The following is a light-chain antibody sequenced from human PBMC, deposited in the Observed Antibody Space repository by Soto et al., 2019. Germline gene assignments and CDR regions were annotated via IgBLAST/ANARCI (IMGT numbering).Light chain of an antibody. CDR3: QQFGFSAYT. V-gene: IGKV3-20*01. J-gene: IGKJ2*01. CDR1: QSVSRDF. CDR2: GAS. Sequence: EIVLTQSPGTLSLSPGERATLSCGASQSVSRDFLAWYQQKPGQAPRLLIYGASKRATGIPERFSGSGSGTAFTLTISRLEPEDYAVYYCQQFGFSAYTFGQGTRLDIK.